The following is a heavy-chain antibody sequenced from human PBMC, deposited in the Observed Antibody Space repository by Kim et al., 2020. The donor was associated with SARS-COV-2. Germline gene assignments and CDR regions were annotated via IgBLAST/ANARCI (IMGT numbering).Heavy chain of an antibody. Sequence: SETLSLTCTVSGGSISSGGYYWSWIRQHPGEGLEWIGYIYYSGSTYYNPSLKSRVTISVDTSKNQFSLKLSSVTAADTAVYYCARGVGYFDWASQGPWFDPWGQGTLVTVSS. J-gene: IGHJ5*02. V-gene: IGHV4-31*03. D-gene: IGHD3-9*01. CDR2: IYYSGST. CDR3: ARGVGYFDWASQGPWFDP. CDR1: GGSISSGGYY.